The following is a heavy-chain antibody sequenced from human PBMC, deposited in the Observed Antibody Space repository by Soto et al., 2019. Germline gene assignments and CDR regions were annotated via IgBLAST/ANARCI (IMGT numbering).Heavy chain of an antibody. Sequence: PGGSLRLSWAASGFTFSRYAMSWVRQAPGKGLEWVSTISYSITRTYYADSVMGRFTISRDNSKNTLYLQMNSLRAEDTAVYYCTKDLDPGVAVAGSDYWGQGTLVTVSS. V-gene: IGHV3-23*01. CDR3: TKDLDPGVAVAGSDY. J-gene: IGHJ4*02. D-gene: IGHD6-19*01. CDR1: GFTFSRYA. CDR2: ISYSITRT.